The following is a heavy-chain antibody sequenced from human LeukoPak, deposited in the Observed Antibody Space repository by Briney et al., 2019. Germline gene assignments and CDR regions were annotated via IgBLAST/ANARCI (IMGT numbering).Heavy chain of an antibody. D-gene: IGHD2-8*01. J-gene: IGHJ4*02. V-gene: IGHV4-34*01. CDR1: GGSFSGYY. CDR3: ARAPLGYCTNGVCYYFDY. Sequence: SETLFLTCAVYGGSFSGYYWSWIRQPPGKGLEWIGEINHSGSTNYNPSLKSRVTISVDTSKNQFSLKLSSVTAADTAVYYCARAPLGYCTNGVCYYFDYWGQGTLVTVSS. CDR2: INHSGST.